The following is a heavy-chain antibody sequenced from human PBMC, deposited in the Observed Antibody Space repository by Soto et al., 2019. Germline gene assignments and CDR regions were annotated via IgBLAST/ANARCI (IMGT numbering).Heavy chain of an antibody. CDR2: IIPVFGRP. Sequence: ASVKVSFKASGGSFSSFGISWVRQAPGQGLEWMGGIIPVFGRPNYAQRFRGRLTITADESTNTVYLELIDLRSEDTAVYYCAREGSGYNLWGQGTQVTVSS. CDR3: AREGSGYNL. J-gene: IGHJ1*01. CDR1: GGSFSSFG. V-gene: IGHV1-69*13. D-gene: IGHD5-12*01.